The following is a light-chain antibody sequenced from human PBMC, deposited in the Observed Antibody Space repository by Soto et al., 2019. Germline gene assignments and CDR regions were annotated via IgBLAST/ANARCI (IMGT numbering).Light chain of an antibody. CDR3: CSYAGSYTWV. V-gene: IGLV2-11*01. CDR1: SSDVGGYNF. Sequence: QSALTQPRSVSGAPGQSVTISCTGTSSDVGGYNFVSWYHQHPGKAPKLMIYDVSKRPSGFPDRFSGSKSGNTASLTISGLQAEDEADYYCCSYAGSYTWVFGTGTKLTVL. CDR2: DVS. J-gene: IGLJ1*01.